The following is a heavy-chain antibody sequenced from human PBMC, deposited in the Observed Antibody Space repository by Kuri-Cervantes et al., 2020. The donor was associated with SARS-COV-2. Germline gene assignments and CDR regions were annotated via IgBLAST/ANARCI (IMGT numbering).Heavy chain of an antibody. V-gene: IGHV3-53*01. CDR1: GFTVSSNY. D-gene: IGHD2-2*01. CDR3: ARVRMPAYYFDY. Sequence: GESLKISCAASGFTVSSNYISWVRQAPGKGLEWVSVIYSGGSTYYADSVKGRFTISRDNSKNTLYLQMNSLRAEDTAVYYCARVRMPAYYFDYWGQGTLVTISS. CDR2: IYSGGST. J-gene: IGHJ4*02.